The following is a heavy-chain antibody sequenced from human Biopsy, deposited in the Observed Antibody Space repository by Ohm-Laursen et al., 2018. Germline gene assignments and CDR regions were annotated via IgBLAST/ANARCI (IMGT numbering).Heavy chain of an antibody. Sequence: GSSVKVSCKASGYSFSTYDVNWVRQARGQGLEWMGWMIPSSGKTGYAQRFQGRVTLTMNTSISTAYMELSGLRSEDTAVYFCARGYSRRASIFEASIYWSDPWGQGTLVTVSS. D-gene: IGHD6-6*01. CDR2: MIPSSGKT. CDR1: GYSFSTYD. V-gene: IGHV1-8*01. J-gene: IGHJ5*02. CDR3: ARGYSRRASIFEASIYWSDP.